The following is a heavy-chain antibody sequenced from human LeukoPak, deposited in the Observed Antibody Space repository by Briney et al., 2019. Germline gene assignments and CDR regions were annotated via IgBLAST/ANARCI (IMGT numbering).Heavy chain of an antibody. Sequence: ASVNDSCKASVYIFTDYYMHWVRQAPAQGLEWMGWINPNIGGTNYAQNFQGSVTMTRDTSISTAYMELSRLRSDDTAVYYCARVTGYYYESSGYYHHAFDIWGLGTMVTVSS. CDR1: VYIFTDYY. CDR3: ARVTGYYYESSGYYHHAFDI. J-gene: IGHJ3*02. D-gene: IGHD3-22*01. CDR2: INPNIGGT. V-gene: IGHV1-2*02.